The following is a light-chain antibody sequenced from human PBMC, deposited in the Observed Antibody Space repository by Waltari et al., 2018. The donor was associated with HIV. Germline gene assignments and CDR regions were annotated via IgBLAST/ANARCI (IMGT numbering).Light chain of an antibody. CDR2: EVT. Sequence: QSALTQPASVSGSPGQSITISCTGTSSDVGGYNYVSWYQQHPGKAPKVMFYEVTNRPSWVSNRFSGSKSGNTASLTISGLQAEDEADYYCSSYTSSNTVVFGGGTKLTVL. CDR3: SSYTSSNTVV. J-gene: IGLJ2*01. V-gene: IGLV2-14*01. CDR1: SSDVGGYNY.